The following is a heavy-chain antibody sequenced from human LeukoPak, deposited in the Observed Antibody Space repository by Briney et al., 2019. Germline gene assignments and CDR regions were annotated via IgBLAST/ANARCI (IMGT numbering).Heavy chain of an antibody. CDR3: ARGGSSFGYSFEC. D-gene: IGHD6-6*01. CDR2: IRYDGTNK. J-gene: IGHJ4*02. CDR1: GFTFSSYG. V-gene: IGHV3-30*02. Sequence: SGGSLRLSCAASGFTFSSYGMHWVRQAPGKGLEWVTFIRYDGTNKYYADSVKGRFTISRDNSKNTLYLQMNSLRAEDTAVYYCARGGSSFGYSFECWGQGTLVTVSS.